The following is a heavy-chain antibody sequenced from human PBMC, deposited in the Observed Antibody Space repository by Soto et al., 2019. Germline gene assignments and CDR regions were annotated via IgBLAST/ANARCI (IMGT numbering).Heavy chain of an antibody. V-gene: IGHV1-69*13. CDR3: ARSNYYDRNWFDP. Sequence: SVKVSCKASGGTFSSYAISWVRQAPGQGLEWMGGIIPIFGTANYAQKFQGRVTITADESTSTAYMELSSLRSEDTAVYYCARSNYYDRNWFDPWGQGTLVTVSS. D-gene: IGHD3-22*01. J-gene: IGHJ5*02. CDR2: IIPIFGTA. CDR1: GGTFSSYA.